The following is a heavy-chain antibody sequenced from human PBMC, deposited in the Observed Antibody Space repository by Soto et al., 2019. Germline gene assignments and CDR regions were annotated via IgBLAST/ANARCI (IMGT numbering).Heavy chain of an antibody. D-gene: IGHD6-19*01. J-gene: IGHJ4*02. CDR2: INPNSGDT. CDR3: ATSRISIAVAGETEYYFDY. CDR1: GYIFTGYY. Sequence: ASGKVSCKASGYIFTGYYMHCVRQAPGQGLEWMGWINPNSGDTNYTQKFQGWVTMTRDTSISTAYMELSRLRSDDTAVYYCATSRISIAVAGETEYYFDYWGQGTLVTVSS. V-gene: IGHV1-2*04.